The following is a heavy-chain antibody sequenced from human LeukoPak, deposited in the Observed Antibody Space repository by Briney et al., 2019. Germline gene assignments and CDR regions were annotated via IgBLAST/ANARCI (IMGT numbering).Heavy chain of an antibody. CDR2: IHTSGST. D-gene: IGHD6-19*01. V-gene: IGHV4-61*02. CDR3: ARDRNEQWLGRGAFDI. Sequence: SETLSLTCTVSGGSISSGSYHWSWIRQPAGKGLEWIGRIHTSGSTNYNPSFKSRVTISIDTPKNHFSLKLSSVTAADTAVYYCARDRNEQWLGRGAFDIWGQGTTVTVSS. CDR1: GGSISSGSYH. J-gene: IGHJ3*02.